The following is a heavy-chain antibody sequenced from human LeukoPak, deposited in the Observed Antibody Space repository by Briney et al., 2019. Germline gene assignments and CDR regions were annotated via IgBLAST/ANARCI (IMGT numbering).Heavy chain of an antibody. CDR3: AKRSSPYYYGSGSYYYFDY. J-gene: IGHJ4*02. CDR2: ISGSGGST. CDR1: GFTFSCYA. Sequence: GGCMRLSCAASGFTFSCYAMSWVRQAPGKGLEWVSAISGSGGSTYYADSVKGRFTISRDNSKNTLYLQMNSLRAEDTAVYYCAKRSSPYYYGSGSYYYFDYWGQGTLVTVSS. V-gene: IGHV3-23*01. D-gene: IGHD3-10*01.